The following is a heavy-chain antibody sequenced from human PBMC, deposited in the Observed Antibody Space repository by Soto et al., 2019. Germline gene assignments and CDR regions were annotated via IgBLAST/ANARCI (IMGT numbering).Heavy chain of an antibody. D-gene: IGHD3-3*01. Sequence: SQTLSLTCVISGDSVSSNSAAWNWIRQSPSRGLEWLGRAHYRSQWYYDSAVSVRSRITVIPDTSKNQFSLQLNSVTPEDTAVYYCDKDRQYDFWSGFTFDIWGQGTMVTVSS. J-gene: IGHJ3*02. CDR3: DKDRQYDFWSGFTFDI. CDR2: AHYRSQWYY. CDR1: GDSVSSNSAA. V-gene: IGHV6-1*01.